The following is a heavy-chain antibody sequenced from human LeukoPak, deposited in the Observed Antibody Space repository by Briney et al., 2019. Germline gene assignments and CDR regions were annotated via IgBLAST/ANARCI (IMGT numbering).Heavy chain of an antibody. CDR2: ISNSGST. D-gene: IGHD2-15*01. CDR3: ARVYCSGGSCYSYWFDP. Sequence: SETLSLTCAVYGRSFSGYYWSWIRQPPGKGLEWVGYISNSGSTNYNPSLKSRVTISVLTSKKQFSLKLSSVTAADTAVYYCARVYCSGGSCYSYWFDPWGQGTLVTVSS. J-gene: IGHJ5*02. CDR1: GRSFSGYY. V-gene: IGHV4-59*01.